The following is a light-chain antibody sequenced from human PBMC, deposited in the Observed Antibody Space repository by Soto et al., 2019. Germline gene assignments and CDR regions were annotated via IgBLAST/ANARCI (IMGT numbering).Light chain of an antibody. V-gene: IGKV3-15*01. CDR2: GAS. CDR3: QQYSIWPVT. CDR1: ESVSTN. Sequence: EIEMTQSPATLSLAPGERVTLSCRASESVSTNLAWYQQKAGQAPRLLIYGASTRATGIPARFSGSGSGTEFTLTISSLQSEDFAVYYCQQYSIWPVTFGGGTKV. J-gene: IGKJ4*01.